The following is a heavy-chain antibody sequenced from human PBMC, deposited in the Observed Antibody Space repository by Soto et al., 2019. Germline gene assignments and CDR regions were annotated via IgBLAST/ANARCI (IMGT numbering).Heavy chain of an antibody. CDR2: ISYDGSNK. CDR1: GFTFSSYG. Sequence: QVQLVESGGGVVQPGRSLRLSCAASGFTFSSYGMHWVRQAPGKGLEWVAVISYDGSNKYYADSVKGRFTISRDNSKNTLYLQMNSLRAEDTAVYYCARGGLGATIAAAFDIWGQGTMVTVSS. V-gene: IGHV3-30*03. J-gene: IGHJ3*02. CDR3: ARGGLGATIAAAFDI. D-gene: IGHD3-10*01.